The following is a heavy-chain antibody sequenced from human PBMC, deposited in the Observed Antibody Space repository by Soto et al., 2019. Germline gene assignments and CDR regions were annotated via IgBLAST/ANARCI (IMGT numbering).Heavy chain of an antibody. D-gene: IGHD6-19*01. Sequence: VESLKISCTDFGYSFTTNWIAWLRQVPGKDLECMGIIYPHDSDTRYSPSFQGQFTISADKSINTAYLQWSSLKASDPAMYYWARLRGLYRSYAFDIWGQGTKVTV. CDR2: IYPHDSDT. CDR1: GYSFTTNW. CDR3: ARLRGLYRSYAFDI. V-gene: IGHV5-51*01. J-gene: IGHJ3*02.